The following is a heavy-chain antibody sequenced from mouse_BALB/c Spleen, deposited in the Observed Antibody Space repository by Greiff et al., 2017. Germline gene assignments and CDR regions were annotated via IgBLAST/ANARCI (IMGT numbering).Heavy chain of an antibody. CDR1: GYSFTGYY. D-gene: IGHD1-1*01. CDR3: ARTTVGYFDY. V-gene: IGHV1-31*01. Sequence: VQLKESGPELVKPGASVKISCKASGYSFTGYYMHWVKQSHVKSLEWIGRINPYNGATSYNQNFKDKASLTVDKSSSTAYMELHSLTSEDSAVYYCARTTVGYFDYWGQGTTLTVSS. J-gene: IGHJ2*01. CDR2: INPYNGAT.